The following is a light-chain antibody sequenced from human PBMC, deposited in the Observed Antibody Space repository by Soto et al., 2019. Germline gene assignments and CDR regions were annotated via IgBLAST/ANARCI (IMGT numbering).Light chain of an antibody. CDR3: QQYVGSPGT. J-gene: IGKJ2*01. CDR1: QHVDSNY. CDR2: STS. Sequence: IVLTQSPGALSLSPGETATLSCRASQHVDSNYVAWYKQTPGQPPRLLIRSTSFRATGVPDRFSGSGSGTDFTLTISTQEPEDFGVYYCQQYVGSPGTFGLGTKLEIK. V-gene: IGKV3-20*01.